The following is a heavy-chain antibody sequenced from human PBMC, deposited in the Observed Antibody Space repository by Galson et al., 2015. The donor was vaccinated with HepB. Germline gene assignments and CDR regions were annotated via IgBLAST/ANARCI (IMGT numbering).Heavy chain of an antibody. V-gene: IGHV3-23*01. CDR1: GFTFSNYD. CDR3: AKKSGNTGWNYFDH. D-gene: IGHD6-19*01. J-gene: IGHJ4*02. CDR2: VTGNGGST. Sequence: SLRLSCAASGFTFSNYDMSWVRQAPGKGLQWVSGVTGNGGSTYYADFVKGRFTVSRDNSKNTLDLQMHSLRAEDTAIFFCAKKSGNTGWNYFDHWGQGTLVTVSS.